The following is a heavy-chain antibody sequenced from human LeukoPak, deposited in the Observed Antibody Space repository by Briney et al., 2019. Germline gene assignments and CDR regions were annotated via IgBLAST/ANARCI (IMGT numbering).Heavy chain of an antibody. CDR1: GFTFSSYG. Sequence: GGSLRLSCAASGFTFSSYGMHWVRQAPGKGLEWVAVISYDGSNKYYADSVKGRFTISRDNSKNTLYLQMNSLRAEDTAVYCCAKPFFGDTAMVTDAFDIWGQGTMVTVSS. CDR3: AKPFFGDTAMVTDAFDI. CDR2: ISYDGSNK. D-gene: IGHD5-18*01. J-gene: IGHJ3*02. V-gene: IGHV3-30*18.